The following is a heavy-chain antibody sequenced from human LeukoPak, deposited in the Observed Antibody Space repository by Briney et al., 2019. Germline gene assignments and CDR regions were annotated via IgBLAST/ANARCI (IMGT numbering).Heavy chain of an antibody. Sequence: GRSLRLSCAASGFTFSSYWMSWVRQAPGKGLEWVANIKQDGSEKYYVDSVKGRFTISRDNAKNSLYLQMNSLRAEDTAVYYCAREERLRFLEWLPPHDAFDIWGQGTMVTVSS. CDR3: AREERLRFLEWLPPHDAFDI. CDR1: GFTFSSYW. V-gene: IGHV3-7*01. CDR2: IKQDGSEK. J-gene: IGHJ3*02. D-gene: IGHD3-3*01.